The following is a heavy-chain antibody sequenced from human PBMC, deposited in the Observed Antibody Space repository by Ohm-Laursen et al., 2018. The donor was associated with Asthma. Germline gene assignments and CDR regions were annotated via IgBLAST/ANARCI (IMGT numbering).Heavy chain of an antibody. V-gene: IGHV3-30*18. CDR3: AKGATVTTIHYGMDV. CDR1: GFTFNSYG. J-gene: IGHJ6*02. CDR2: ISFDGSNK. D-gene: IGHD4-17*01. Sequence: SLRLSCAASGFTFNSYGIHWVRQAPGKGLEWVAVISFDGSNKYYADSVKGRFTISRDNSKNTLYLQMNSLRAEDTVVYYCAKGATVTTIHYGMDVWGQGTTVTVSS.